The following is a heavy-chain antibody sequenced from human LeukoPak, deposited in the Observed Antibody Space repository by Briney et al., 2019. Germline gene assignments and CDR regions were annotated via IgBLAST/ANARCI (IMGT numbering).Heavy chain of an antibody. Sequence: GGSLRLSCAASGFTFSSYSMNWVRQAPGKGLEWVSYISSSSSTIYYADPVKGRLTISRDNAKNSLYLQMNSLRAEDTAVYYCAREFSRDSSGYYAYWGQGTLVTVSS. CDR2: ISSSSSTI. D-gene: IGHD3-22*01. CDR3: AREFSRDSSGYYAY. CDR1: GFTFSSYS. J-gene: IGHJ4*02. V-gene: IGHV3-48*01.